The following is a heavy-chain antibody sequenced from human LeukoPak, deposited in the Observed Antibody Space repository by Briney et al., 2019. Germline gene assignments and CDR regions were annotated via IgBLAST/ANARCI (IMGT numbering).Heavy chain of an antibody. V-gene: IGHV3-23*01. CDR3: AKVSSSWYLSDY. D-gene: IGHD6-13*01. J-gene: IGHJ4*02. CDR2: ITGGGSTT. Sequence: GGSLRLSCAASGFTFSSYAMSWVRQAPGKGLEWVSTITGGGSTTYYADSVKGRFTISRDTSKHTLYMQRNRLRAEDTALYYCAKVSSSWYLSDYWGQGTLVTVSS. CDR1: GFTFSSYA.